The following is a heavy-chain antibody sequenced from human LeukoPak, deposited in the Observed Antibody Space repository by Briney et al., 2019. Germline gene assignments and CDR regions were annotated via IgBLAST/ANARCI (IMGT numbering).Heavy chain of an antibody. CDR3: AKSSHGGYYFDY. CDR1: GFTFSSYA. D-gene: IGHD3-10*01. V-gene: IGHV3-23*01. Sequence: PGGSLRLSCTASGFTFSSYAMSWVRQAPGKGLEWVSAISGSGGSTYYADSVKGRFTISRDNSKNTLYLQMNSLRAEDTAVYYCAKSSHGGYYFDYWGQGTLVTVSS. J-gene: IGHJ4*02. CDR2: ISGSGGST.